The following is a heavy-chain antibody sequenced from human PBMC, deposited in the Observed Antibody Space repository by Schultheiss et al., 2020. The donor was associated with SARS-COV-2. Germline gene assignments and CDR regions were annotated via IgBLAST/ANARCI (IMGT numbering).Heavy chain of an antibody. CDR2: INPNSGGT. Sequence: ASVKVSCKASGYTFTSYGISWVRQAPGQGLEWMGIINPNSGGTNYAQKLQGRVTMTTDTSTSTAYMELRSLRSDDMAVYYCARERVVVLMDSYYYYFGMDVWGQGTTVTVSS. CDR1: GYTFTSYG. J-gene: IGHJ6*02. D-gene: IGHD2-8*01. CDR3: ARERVVVLMDSYYYYFGMDV. V-gene: IGHV1-18*03.